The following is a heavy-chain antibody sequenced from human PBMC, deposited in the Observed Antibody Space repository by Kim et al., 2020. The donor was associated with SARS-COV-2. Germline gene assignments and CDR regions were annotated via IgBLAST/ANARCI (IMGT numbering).Heavy chain of an antibody. V-gene: IGHV4-39*01. CDR3: ARQDSSGWYLGYFDY. CDR2: IYYSGST. Sequence: SETLSLTCTVSGGSISSSSYYWGWIRQPPGKGLEWIGSIYYSGSTYYNPSLKSRVTISVDTSKNQFSLKLSSVTAADTAVYYCARQDSSGWYLGYFDYWGQGTLVTVSS. D-gene: IGHD6-19*01. CDR1: GGSISSSSYY. J-gene: IGHJ4*02.